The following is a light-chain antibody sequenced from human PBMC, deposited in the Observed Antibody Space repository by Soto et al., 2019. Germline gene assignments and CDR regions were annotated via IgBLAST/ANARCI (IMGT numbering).Light chain of an antibody. CDR3: AAWDDSLNGVV. Sequence: QSVLTQPPSASGTPEQRVTISCSGSSSNIESNTVNWYQQLPGTAPKLLIYSNNQRPSGVPDRFSGSKSGTSASLAISGLQSEDEADYYCAAWDDSLNGVVFGGGTKVTVL. V-gene: IGLV1-44*01. J-gene: IGLJ2*01. CDR2: SNN. CDR1: SSNIESNT.